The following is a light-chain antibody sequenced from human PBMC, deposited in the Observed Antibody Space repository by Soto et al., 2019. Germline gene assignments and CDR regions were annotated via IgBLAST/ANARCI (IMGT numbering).Light chain of an antibody. V-gene: IGKV3-20*01. Sequence: ESVLTQSPGTLSLSPGDRATLSCRASQSVSSSYLAWYQQKPGQAPRLLIYDASSRATGIPDRFSGSGSGTDFTLIISRLEPEGFAVYYCQQYGRSPWTFGQGTKVDI. J-gene: IGKJ1*01. CDR1: QSVSSSY. CDR3: QQYGRSPWT. CDR2: DAS.